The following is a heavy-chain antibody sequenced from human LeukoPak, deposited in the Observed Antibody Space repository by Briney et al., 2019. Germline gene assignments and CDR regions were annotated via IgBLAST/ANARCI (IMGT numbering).Heavy chain of an antibody. V-gene: IGHV3-30*02. D-gene: IGHD5-18*01. CDR1: GFTFSSYG. Sequence: AGGSLRLSCPASGFTFSSYGMRWVRQAPGKRLEWVVFIRYDGSNAYYPYSVKGRFTISRDNSKNTLYLQMSSLRAGDTAVYYCAKDLRGYSYGYYFDYWGQGALVTVSS. CDR2: IRYDGSNA. CDR3: AKDLRGYSYGYYFDY. J-gene: IGHJ4*02.